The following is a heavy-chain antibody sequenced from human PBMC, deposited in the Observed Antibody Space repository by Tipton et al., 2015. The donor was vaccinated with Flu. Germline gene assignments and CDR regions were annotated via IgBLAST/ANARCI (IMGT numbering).Heavy chain of an antibody. D-gene: IGHD2-15*01. CDR3: ARACGSGGNRWFDP. CDR1: GGSISSSSYY. CDR2: IYYSGTT. Sequence: TLSLTCTVSGGSISSSSYYWGWIRQPPEKGLEWIGGIYYSGTTYYNPSLKSRVTISVDTSKNQFSLKLSSVTAADTAVYYCARACGSGGNRWFDPWGQGALVTVSS. J-gene: IGHJ5*02. V-gene: IGHV4-39*07.